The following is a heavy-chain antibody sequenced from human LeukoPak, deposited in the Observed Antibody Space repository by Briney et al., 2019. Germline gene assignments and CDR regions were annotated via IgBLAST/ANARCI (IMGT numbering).Heavy chain of an antibody. V-gene: IGHV4-39*07. CDR2: ISYDGST. J-gene: IGHJ4*02. CDR3: ARGAHYFDY. CDR1: GGSFSSSSYY. Sequence: SETLSLTCTVSGGSFSSSSYYWGWIRQPPGKGLEWIGSISYDGSTYYNPSLKSRVTISVDTSKNQFSLKLTSVTAADTAVYYCARGAHYFDYWGQGALVTVSS.